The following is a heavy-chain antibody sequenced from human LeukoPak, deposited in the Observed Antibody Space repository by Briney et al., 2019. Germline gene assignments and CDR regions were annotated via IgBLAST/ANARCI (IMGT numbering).Heavy chain of an antibody. CDR2: IDRGGGT. CDR1: GFTVSSKY. V-gene: IGHV3-53*01. D-gene: IGHD2-2*01. CDR3: ARGGRGYQLIWGYYFDY. J-gene: IGHJ4*02. Sequence: PGGSLRLSCAAYGFTVSSKYMSWVRQAPGKGLEWVSAIDRGGGTYLADSVKDRFTISRDNSKNTLYLQMNSLRAGDTAVYYCARGGRGYQLIWGYYFDYCGQGTLVTVSS.